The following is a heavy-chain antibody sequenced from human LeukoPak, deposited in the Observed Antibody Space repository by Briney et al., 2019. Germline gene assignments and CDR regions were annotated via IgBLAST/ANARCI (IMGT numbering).Heavy chain of an antibody. CDR1: GFTFSSYA. CDR2: ISGSGGST. D-gene: IGHD2-2*01. Sequence: GGSLRLSCAASGFTFSSYAMSWVRQAPGKGLEWVSAISGSGGSTYYADSVKGRFTISRDNSKNTLFLQMNSLRVEDTAVYYCAKAPLGTCTGATCYALDAWGQGTLVTVSS. V-gene: IGHV3-23*01. CDR3: AKAPLGTCTGATCYALDA. J-gene: IGHJ5*02.